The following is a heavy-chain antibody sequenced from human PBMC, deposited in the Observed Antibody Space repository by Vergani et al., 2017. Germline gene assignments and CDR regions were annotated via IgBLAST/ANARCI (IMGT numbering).Heavy chain of an antibody. Sequence: QLQLQESGPGLVKPSETLSLTCTVSGGSISSSSYYWGWIRQPPGKGLEWIGSIYYSGSTYYNPSLKSRVTISVDTSKNQFSLKLSSVTAADTAVYYCAXLGIVVVPAAGYDPWGQGTLVTVSS. CDR2: IYYSGST. D-gene: IGHD2-2*01. CDR1: GGSISSSSYY. J-gene: IGHJ5*02. CDR3: AXLGIVVVPAAGYDP. V-gene: IGHV4-39*01.